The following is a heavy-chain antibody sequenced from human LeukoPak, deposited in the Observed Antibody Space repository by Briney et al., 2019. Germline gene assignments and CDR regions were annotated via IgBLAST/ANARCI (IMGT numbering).Heavy chain of an antibody. Sequence: SETLSLTCTVSGYSISSGYYWGWIRQPPGRGLEWIGSIYHSGSTYYNPSLKSRVTISVDTSKNQFSLKLSSVTAADTAVYYCARSMGYGDYGATDYWGQGTLVTVSS. J-gene: IGHJ4*02. CDR2: IYHSGST. V-gene: IGHV4-38-2*02. CDR1: GYSISSGYY. CDR3: ARSMGYGDYGATDY. D-gene: IGHD4-17*01.